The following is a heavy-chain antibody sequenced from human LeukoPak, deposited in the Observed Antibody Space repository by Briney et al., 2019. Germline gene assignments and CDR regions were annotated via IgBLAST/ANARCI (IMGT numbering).Heavy chain of an antibody. Sequence: SETLSLTCTVFGGSISSGGYYWSWIRQPPGKGLEWIGYIYHSGSTYYNPSLKSRVTISVDRSKNQFSLKLSSVTAADTAVYYCARGGQQLGFDYWGQGTLVTVSS. D-gene: IGHD6-13*01. CDR1: GGSISSGGYY. J-gene: IGHJ4*02. V-gene: IGHV4-30-2*01. CDR3: ARGGQQLGFDY. CDR2: IYHSGST.